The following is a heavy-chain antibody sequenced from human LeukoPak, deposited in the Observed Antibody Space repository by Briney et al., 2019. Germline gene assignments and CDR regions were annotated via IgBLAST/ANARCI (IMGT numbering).Heavy chain of an antibody. CDR2: ISGSGGST. D-gene: IGHD6-19*01. CDR1: GFTFRSYA. J-gene: IGHJ6*02. CDR3: AKVAVASTSGAYYYYGMDV. Sequence: GGSQSLSCAASGFTFRSYAMSGVRQPAGRGLEWVSAISGSGGSTYYADSEKGRFTISRDNSKNTLYLQMNSQRAEDTAVYYCAKVAVASTSGAYYYYGMDVWGQGTTVTVSS. V-gene: IGHV3-23*01.